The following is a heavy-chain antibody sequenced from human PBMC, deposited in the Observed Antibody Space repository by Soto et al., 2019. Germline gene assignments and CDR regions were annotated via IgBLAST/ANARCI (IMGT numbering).Heavy chain of an antibody. J-gene: IGHJ4*02. D-gene: IGHD3-22*01. CDR1: GFTFSSYG. V-gene: IGHV3-33*01. CDR3: ARTDYYDSSADY. CDR2: IWYDGSNK. Sequence: QVQLVESGGGVVQPGRSLRLSCAASGFTFSSYGMHWVRQAPGKGLEWVAVIWYDGSNKYYADSVKGRFTISRDNSKNTLYLQMNSLRAEDTAVYYCARTDYYDSSADYWGQGTLVTVSS.